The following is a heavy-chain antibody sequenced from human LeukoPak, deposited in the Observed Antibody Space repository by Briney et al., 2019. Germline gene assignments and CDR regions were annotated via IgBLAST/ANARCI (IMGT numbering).Heavy chain of an antibody. CDR3: ARRPTARQYGDYFDY. CDR2: IYWNEDK. Sequence: SGPTLVKPTQTLTLTCTFSGFSLSTTGVGVGWIRQPPGKAPEWLALIYWNEDKRYSPSLKSRLTISKDTSTNQVVLTMTNMDPVDTATYYCARRPTARQYGDYFDYWGQGTLVTVSS. J-gene: IGHJ4*02. CDR1: GFSLSTTGVG. V-gene: IGHV2-5*01. D-gene: IGHD4-17*01.